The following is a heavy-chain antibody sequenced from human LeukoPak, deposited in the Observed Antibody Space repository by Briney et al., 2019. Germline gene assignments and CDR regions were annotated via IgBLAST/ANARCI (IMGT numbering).Heavy chain of an antibody. V-gene: IGHV3-48*02. CDR1: GFTFSSYS. D-gene: IGHD3-22*01. CDR3: ARDLIHSYYYDSSGYYFDY. Sequence: PGGSLRLSCAASGFTFSSYSMNWVRQAPGKGLEWVSYISSSSSTIYYADSVKGRFTISRDNAKNSLYLQMNSLRDEDTAVYYCARDLIHSYYYDSSGYYFDYWGQGTLVTVSS. J-gene: IGHJ4*02. CDR2: ISSSSSTI.